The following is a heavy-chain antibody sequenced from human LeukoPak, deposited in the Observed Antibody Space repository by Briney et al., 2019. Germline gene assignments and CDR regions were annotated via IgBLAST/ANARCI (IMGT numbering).Heavy chain of an antibody. V-gene: IGHV4-59*01. CDR3: ARVGATVATITYYYYYYMDV. CDR2: IYYSGST. J-gene: IGHJ6*03. Sequence: SETLSLTCTVSGGSIGSYYWSWIRQPPGKGLEWIGYIYYSGSTNYNPSLKSRVTISVDTSKNQFSLKLSSVTAADTAVYYCARVGATVATITYYYYYYMDVWGKGTTVTVSS. D-gene: IGHD5-12*01. CDR1: GGSIGSYY.